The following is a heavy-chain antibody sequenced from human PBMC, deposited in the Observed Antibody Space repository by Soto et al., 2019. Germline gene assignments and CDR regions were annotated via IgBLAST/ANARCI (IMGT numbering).Heavy chain of an antibody. CDR1: GYTFTSDY. CDR2: INPSGGST. Sequence: ASVKFSFKASGYTFTSDYMHWLRHAPGQGLEWMGIINPSGGSTSYAQKFQGRVTMTRDTSTSTVYMELSSLRSEDTAVYYCARLDSSSIQLAGSHWGQGTLVTVSS. V-gene: IGHV1-46*01. D-gene: IGHD6-6*01. J-gene: IGHJ4*02. CDR3: ARLDSSSIQLAGSH.